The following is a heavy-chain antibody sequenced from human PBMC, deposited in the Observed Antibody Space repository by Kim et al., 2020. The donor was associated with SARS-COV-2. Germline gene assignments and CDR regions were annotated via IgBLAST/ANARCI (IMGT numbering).Heavy chain of an antibody. Sequence: SETLSLTCTVSGGSISSYYWSWIRQPPGKGLEWIGYIYYSGSTNYNPSLKSRVTISVDTSKNQFSLKLSSVTAADTAVYYCATQLGYCSGGSCYSSYWY. J-gene: IGHJ2*01. CDR1: GGSISSYY. CDR3: ATQLGYCSGGSCYSSYWY. CDR2: IYYSGST. V-gene: IGHV4-59*01. D-gene: IGHD2-15*01.